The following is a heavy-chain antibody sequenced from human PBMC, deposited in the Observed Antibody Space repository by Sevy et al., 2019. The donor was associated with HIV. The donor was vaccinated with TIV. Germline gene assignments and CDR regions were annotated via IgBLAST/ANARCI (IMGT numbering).Heavy chain of an antibody. CDR3: ATSGTTGTTSHFDS. D-gene: IGHD1-1*01. CDR2: IIPIFGTP. V-gene: IGHV1-69*13. J-gene: IGHJ4*02. CDR1: GGTFSNYG. Sequence: ASVKVSCKASGGTFSNYGFHWVRQAPGQGLAWMGGIIPIFGTPNYAQQFQDRVTITADESTSTAYMKLSSLTSDYTAVYYCATSGTTGTTSHFDSWGQGTLVTVSS.